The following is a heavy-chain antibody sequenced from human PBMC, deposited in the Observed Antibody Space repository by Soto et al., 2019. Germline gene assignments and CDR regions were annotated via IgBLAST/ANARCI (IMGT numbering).Heavy chain of an antibody. D-gene: IGHD2-21*01. CDR2: INNDGSST. CDR1: GFTFSSFW. CDR3: ARDPLIGNTDYGLDV. V-gene: IGHV3-74*01. Sequence: GGSLRLSCAVSGFTFSSFWMHWVRQAPGKGLVWVSRINNDGSSTAYADSVKGRFTISRDNAKSTLYLQVTSLRAEDTAVYYCARDPLIGNTDYGLDVWGQGTTVTVSS. J-gene: IGHJ6*02.